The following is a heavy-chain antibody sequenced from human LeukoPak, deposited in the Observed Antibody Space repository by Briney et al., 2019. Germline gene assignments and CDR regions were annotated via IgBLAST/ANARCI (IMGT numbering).Heavy chain of an antibody. CDR3: AKEGQLWLPKDYFDY. V-gene: IGHV3-23*01. Sequence: GGSLRLSCAASGFTFSSYAMSWVRQAPGKGLEWASAISGSGGSTYYADSVKGRFTISRDNSKNTLYLQMNGLRAEDTAVYYCAKEGQLWLPKDYFDYWGQGTLVTVSS. D-gene: IGHD5-18*01. CDR2: ISGSGGST. CDR1: GFTFSSYA. J-gene: IGHJ4*02.